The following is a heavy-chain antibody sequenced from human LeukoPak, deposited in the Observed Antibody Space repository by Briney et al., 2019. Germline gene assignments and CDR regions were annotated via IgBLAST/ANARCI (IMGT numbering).Heavy chain of an antibody. CDR2: INPNSGGT. D-gene: IGHD6-19*01. Sequence: ASVKVSCKASGYTFTVYYMHWVRQAPGQGLEWMGWINPNSGGTNYAQMFQERVTITRDMSTSTAYMELSSLRSEDTAVYYCAADPDSSGWYGGGDYWGQGTLVTVSS. J-gene: IGHJ4*02. V-gene: IGHV1-2*02. CDR1: GYTFTVYY. CDR3: AADPDSSGWYGGGDY.